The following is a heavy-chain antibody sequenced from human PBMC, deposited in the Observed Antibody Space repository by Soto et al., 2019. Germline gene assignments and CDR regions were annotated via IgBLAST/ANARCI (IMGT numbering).Heavy chain of an antibody. Sequence: KTSETLSLTCTVSGGSISSRSYYWGWIRQPPGKGLEWIGSIYYSGSTYYTPSLKSRVTISVDTSKNQFSLKVNSVSAADTAVYHCARHIRVERRLDWFGPWGQGTLVTVSS. V-gene: IGHV4-39*01. CDR3: ARHIRVERRLDWFGP. CDR1: GGSISSRSYY. CDR2: IYYSGST. D-gene: IGHD1-1*01. J-gene: IGHJ5*02.